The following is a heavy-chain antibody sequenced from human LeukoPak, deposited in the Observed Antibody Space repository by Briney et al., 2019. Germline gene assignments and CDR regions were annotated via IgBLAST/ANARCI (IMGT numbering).Heavy chain of an antibody. CDR3: ARLQGGEWELLDY. V-gene: IGHV5-51*01. CDR1: GYNFTPYW. Sequence: GESLKISCQSSGYNFTPYWIVWVRQMPGKGLEWMGITFAGYSYTIYSPSFQGQVTISVDKSISTAYLQWSSLKASDTAMYYCARLQGGEWELLDYWGQGTLVTVSS. CDR2: TFAGYSYT. D-gene: IGHD1-26*01. J-gene: IGHJ4*02.